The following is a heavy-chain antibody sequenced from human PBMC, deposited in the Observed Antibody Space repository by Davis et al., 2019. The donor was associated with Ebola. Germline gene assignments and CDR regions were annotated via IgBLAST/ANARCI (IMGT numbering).Heavy chain of an antibody. CDR1: GGTFSSYA. V-gene: IGHV1-69*04. CDR2: IIPILGIA. J-gene: IGHJ4*02. CDR3: ARVWAARKITAISFDY. D-gene: IGHD6-6*01. Sequence: AASVKVSCKASGGTFSSYAISWVRQAPGQGLEWMGRIIPILGIANYAQKFQGRVTITADKSTSTAYMELSSLRSEDTAVYYCARVWAARKITAISFDYWGQGTLVTVSS.